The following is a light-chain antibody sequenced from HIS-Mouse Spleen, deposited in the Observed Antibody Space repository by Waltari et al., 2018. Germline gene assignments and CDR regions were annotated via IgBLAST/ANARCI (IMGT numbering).Light chain of an antibody. CDR2: EGS. CDR3: CSYAGSSTFEV. V-gene: IGLV2-23*03. J-gene: IGLJ2*01. CDR1: SSDVGSYKL. Sequence: QSALTQPASVSGSPGQSLTISCTGTSSDVGSYKLVSWYQQHPGKAPKLMLYEGSKRPSGVSNRFSGSKSGNTASLTISGLQAEDEADYYCCSYAGSSTFEVFGGGTKLTVL.